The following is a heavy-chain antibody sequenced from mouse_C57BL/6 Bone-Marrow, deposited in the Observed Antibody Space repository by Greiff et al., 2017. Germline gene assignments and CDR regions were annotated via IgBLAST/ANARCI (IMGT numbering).Heavy chain of an antibody. CDR1: GYTFTDYE. Sequence: QVQLQQSGAELVRPGASVTLSCKASGYTFTDYEMHWVKQTPVHGLEWIGAIDPETGGTAYNQKFKGKAIMTADKSSSTAYMELRSLTSEDSAVYCSTSRRDYWGQGTSVTVSA. J-gene: IGHJ4*01. CDR3: TSRRDY. CDR2: IDPETGGT. V-gene: IGHV1-15*01.